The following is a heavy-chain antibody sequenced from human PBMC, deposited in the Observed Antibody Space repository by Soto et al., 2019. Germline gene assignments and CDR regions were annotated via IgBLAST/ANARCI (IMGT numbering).Heavy chain of an antibody. CDR1: GFTVSSLY. D-gene: IGHD6-13*01. CDR3: ARGRWTSS. CDR2: IYSGGTT. V-gene: IGHV3-53*01. J-gene: IGHJ4*02. Sequence: EVQLVESGGGLIQPGGSLRLSCAASGFTVSSLYMSWVRQAPGKGLEWVSVIYSGGTTCYADSVKGRFTISRDISKNTLHLQMNSLRAEDTAVYYCARGRWTSSGGQETLVTVSS.